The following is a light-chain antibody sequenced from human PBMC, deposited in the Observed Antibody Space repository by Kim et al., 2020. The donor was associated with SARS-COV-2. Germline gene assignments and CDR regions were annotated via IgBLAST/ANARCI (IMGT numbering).Light chain of an antibody. CDR3: QQYDTLPLT. Sequence: DIQMTQSPSSLSASIGDRVSITCQASQDITTDLTWYQHKPGRAPRLLIYDATTLETGVPPRFSGTGSGTDFTFTISNLQPEDGGTYYCQQYDTLPLTFGEGTKVDIK. J-gene: IGKJ1*01. CDR2: DAT. CDR1: QDITTD. V-gene: IGKV1-33*01.